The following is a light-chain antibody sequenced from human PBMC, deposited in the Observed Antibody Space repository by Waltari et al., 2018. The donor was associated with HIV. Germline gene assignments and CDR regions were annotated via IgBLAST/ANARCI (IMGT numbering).Light chain of an antibody. CDR2: RNN. J-gene: IGLJ3*02. Sequence: QTVLTKHPPGSGPPGQRVPISCSGSSPNTGSNQVYGYRQLPGTAPELLIYRNNLRPSGVPDRFSGSKSGTSASLAISGLRSEDEADYYCAAWDDSLSGHVFGGGTKLTVL. CDR3: AAWDDSLSGHV. V-gene: IGLV1-47*01. CDR1: SPNTGSNQ.